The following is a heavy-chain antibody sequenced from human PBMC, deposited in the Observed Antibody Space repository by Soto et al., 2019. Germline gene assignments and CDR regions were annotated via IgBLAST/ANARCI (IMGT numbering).Heavy chain of an antibody. D-gene: IGHD2-2*01. CDR3: AADGGGRYCSSTSCYHADV. CDR2: IVVGSGNT. J-gene: IGHJ6*02. CDR1: GYTLTGLS. V-gene: IGHV1-58*02. Sequence: SVKVSCKVSGYTLTGLSMQWVRQARGQRLEWIGWIVVGSGNTNYAQKFQERVTITRDMSTSTAYMELSSLRSEDTAVYYCAADGGGRYCSSTSCYHADVWGQGTTVTVSS.